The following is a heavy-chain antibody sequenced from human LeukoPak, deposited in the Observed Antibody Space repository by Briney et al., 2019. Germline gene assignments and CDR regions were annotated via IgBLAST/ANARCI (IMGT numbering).Heavy chain of an antibody. D-gene: IGHD3-16*02. V-gene: IGHV1-69*13. CDR3: ANYVWGSFRRWGNWLDP. CDR2: IIPVLNTT. CDR1: GGTFSRYA. J-gene: IGHJ5*02. Sequence: VASVKVSFEASGGTFSRYAISWVRQAPGQGLEWVGGIIPVLNTTNYAQRFQGRITITAHESTSTAYMELRSLRSEDTAIYYCANYVWGSFRRWGNWLDPWGQGTLVIVSS.